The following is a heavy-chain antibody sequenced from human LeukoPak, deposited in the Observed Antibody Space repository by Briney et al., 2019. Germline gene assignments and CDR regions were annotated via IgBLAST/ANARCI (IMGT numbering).Heavy chain of an antibody. D-gene: IGHD5-18*01. CDR1: GGSFSGYY. J-gene: IGHJ4*02. CDR2: INHSGST. CDR3: ARGLRFLRDTATYYFDY. Sequence: SETLSLTCAFYGGSFSGYYWSWIRQPPGKGLEWIGEINHSGSTNYNPSLKSRVTISVDTSKNQFSLKLSSVTAADTAVYYCARGLRFLRDTATYYFDYWGQGTLVTVSS. V-gene: IGHV4-34*01.